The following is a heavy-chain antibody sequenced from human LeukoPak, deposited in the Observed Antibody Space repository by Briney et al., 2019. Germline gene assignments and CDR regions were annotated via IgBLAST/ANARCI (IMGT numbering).Heavy chain of an antibody. V-gene: IGHV3-53*01. J-gene: IGHJ4*02. D-gene: IGHD2-15*01. CDR3: ARLSGGSFDY. Sequence: GGSLRLSCAAYGFTVSSNYMSWVRQAPGKGLEWVLVIYSGGSTYYADSVKGRFTISRDNSKNTLYLQMNSLRAEDTAVYYCARLSGGSFDYWGQGTLVTVSS. CDR2: IYSGGST. CDR1: GFTVSSNY.